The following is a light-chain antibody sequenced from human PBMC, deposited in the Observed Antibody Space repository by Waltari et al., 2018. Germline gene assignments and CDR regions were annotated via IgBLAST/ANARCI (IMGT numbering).Light chain of an antibody. Sequence: EIVLTQSPATLSLSPGERATLSCRASQGGSSYLAWYQQKTGQASRLLIYVSSNRATGIPARFSGSGSGTDFTLTISSLEPEDFAVYYCQQRSNWYTFGQGTKLEIK. CDR3: QQRSNWYT. J-gene: IGKJ2*01. CDR1: QGGSSY. V-gene: IGKV3-11*01. CDR2: VSS.